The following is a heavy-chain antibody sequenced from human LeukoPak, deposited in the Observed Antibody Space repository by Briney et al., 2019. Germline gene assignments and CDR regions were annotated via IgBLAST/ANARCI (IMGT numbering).Heavy chain of an antibody. CDR3: TRVRSGNDFDY. V-gene: IGHV3-49*04. D-gene: IGHD3-10*01. CDR1: GFTFGDHA. Sequence: TGGSLRLSCSASGFTFGDHAMSWVRQAPGKGLEWVGFIRSKGYGGTTEYAASVEGRFSLSRDDSKSFVYLQMSSLKTEDTAVYYCTRVRSGNDFDYWGQGILVTVSS. CDR2: IRSKGYGGTT. J-gene: IGHJ4*02.